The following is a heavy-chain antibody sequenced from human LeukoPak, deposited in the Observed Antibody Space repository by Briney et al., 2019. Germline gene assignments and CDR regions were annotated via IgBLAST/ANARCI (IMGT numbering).Heavy chain of an antibody. CDR1: GFTFNKYD. D-gene: IGHD4/OR15-4a*01. Sequence: GGSLRLSCAASGFTFNKYDMHWVRQAPGKGLDWVTFISYDGSKEHYADSVKGRFTISRDNAKNSLYLQMNSLRAEDTAVYYCARRAGAYSHPYDYWGQGTLVTVSS. J-gene: IGHJ4*02. CDR2: ISYDGSKE. CDR3: ARRAGAYSHPYDY. V-gene: IGHV3-30*04.